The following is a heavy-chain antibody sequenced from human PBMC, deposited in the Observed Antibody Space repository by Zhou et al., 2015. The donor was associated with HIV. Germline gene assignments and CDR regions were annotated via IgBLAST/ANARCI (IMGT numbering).Heavy chain of an antibody. V-gene: IGHV1-69*01. Sequence: QVQLVQSGAEVKKPGSSVKVSCKASGGTFSSYAISWVRQAPGQGLEWMGGIIPIFGTANYAQKFQGRVTITADESTSTAYMELSSLRSEDTAVYYCARGAYYDILTGYYNSERSPSYYFDYWGQGTLVTVSS. CDR2: IIPIFGTA. CDR3: ARGAYYDILTGYYNSERSPSYYFDY. J-gene: IGHJ4*02. D-gene: IGHD3-9*01. CDR1: GGTFSSYA.